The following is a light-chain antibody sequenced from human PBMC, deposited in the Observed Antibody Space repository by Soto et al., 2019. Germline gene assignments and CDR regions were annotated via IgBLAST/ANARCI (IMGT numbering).Light chain of an antibody. CDR1: SSDVDTYNC. Sequence: QSAPTQPRSVSGSPGQSVTISCTGTSSDVDTYNCVSWYQQPPGTAPKLMIYEVSKRPSGVPDRFSGSRSGNTASLTISGLQAEDEADYYCCSYAGSHTWVFGTGTKLTVL. J-gene: IGLJ1*01. CDR2: EVS. CDR3: CSYAGSHTWV. V-gene: IGLV2-11*01.